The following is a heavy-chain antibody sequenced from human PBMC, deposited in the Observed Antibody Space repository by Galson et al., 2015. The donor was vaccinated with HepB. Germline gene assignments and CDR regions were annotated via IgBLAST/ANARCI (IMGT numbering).Heavy chain of an antibody. V-gene: IGHV1-46*01. D-gene: IGHD6-19*01. CDR1: GYTFTSYY. J-gene: IGHJ5*02. Sequence: QSGAEVKKPGESLKISCKASGYTFTSYYMHWVRQAPGQGLEWMGIINPSGGSTSYAQKFQGRVTMTRDTSTSTVYMELSSLRSEDTAVYYCARENYKNAIAVAGTRSRYWFDPWGQGTLVTVSS. CDR3: ARENYKNAIAVAGTRSRYWFDP. CDR2: INPSGGST.